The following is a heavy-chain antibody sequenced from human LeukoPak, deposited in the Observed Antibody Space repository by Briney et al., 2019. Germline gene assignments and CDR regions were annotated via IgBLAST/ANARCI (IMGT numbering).Heavy chain of an antibody. CDR2: INWNGGST. Sequence: PGGSLRLSCAASGFTFDEYGMSWVRQAPGKGLEWVSGINWNGGSTGYADSVKGRFTISRDNAKNSLYLQMNSLRAEDTALYYCARVPVQSYYYYMDVWGKGTTVTVSS. V-gene: IGHV3-20*04. CDR3: ARVPVQSYYYYMDV. CDR1: GFTFDEYG. J-gene: IGHJ6*03.